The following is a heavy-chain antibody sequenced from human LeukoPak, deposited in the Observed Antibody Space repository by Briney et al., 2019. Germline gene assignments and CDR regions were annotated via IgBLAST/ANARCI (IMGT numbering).Heavy chain of an antibody. CDR2: ISGSGGST. J-gene: IGHJ6*02. CDR1: GFTFSSYS. D-gene: IGHD6-19*01. CDR3: AKRGGEWLVTYYYYGMDV. Sequence: PGGSLRLSCAASGFTFSSYSMNWVRQAPGKGLEWVSAISGSGGSTYYADSVKGRFTISRDNSKNTLYLQMNSLRAEDTAVYYCAKRGGEWLVTYYYYGMDVWGQGTTVTVSS. V-gene: IGHV3-23*01.